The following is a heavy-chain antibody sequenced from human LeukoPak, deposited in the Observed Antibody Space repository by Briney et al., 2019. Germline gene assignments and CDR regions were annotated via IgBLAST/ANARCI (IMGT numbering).Heavy chain of an antibody. D-gene: IGHD1-14*01. CDR1: GFTFSSYS. V-gene: IGHV3-21*01. CDR3: ARDPVSSDVYNGMDV. CDR2: ISSSSSYI. J-gene: IGHJ6*02. Sequence: GGSLRLSCAASGFTFSSYSMNWVRQAPGRGLEWVSSISSSSSYIYYADSVQGRFTISRDNAKNSLYLQMNSLRAEDTAVYYCARDPVSSDVYNGMDVWGQGTTVTVSS.